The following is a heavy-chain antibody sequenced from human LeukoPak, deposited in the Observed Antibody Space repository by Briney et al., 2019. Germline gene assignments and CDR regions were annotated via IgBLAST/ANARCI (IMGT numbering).Heavy chain of an antibody. CDR3: ARPYDPYDSSGYLPFDY. CDR1: GFTFSSYG. Sequence: GGSLRLSCAASGFTFSSYGMSWVRQAPGKGLEWVSAISGSGGSTYYADSVKGRFTISRDNSKNTLYLQMNSLRAEDTAVYYCARPYDPYDSSGYLPFDYWGQGTLVTVSS. CDR2: ISGSGGST. J-gene: IGHJ4*02. V-gene: IGHV3-23*01. D-gene: IGHD3-22*01.